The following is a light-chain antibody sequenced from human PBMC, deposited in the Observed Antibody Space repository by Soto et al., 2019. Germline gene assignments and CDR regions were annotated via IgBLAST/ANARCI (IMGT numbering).Light chain of an antibody. V-gene: IGKV1-5*01. CDR1: QSISSY. CDR3: QQYNSYSWT. J-gene: IGKJ1*01. CDR2: YAS. Sequence: IRMTQSPSSLSASTGDRITITCQASQSISSYINWYQQKPGKARKLQIYYASRLESGSPLRFSGSGSGTEFPLTISSLQADDFATYYWQQYNSYSWTFGQGTKVDIK.